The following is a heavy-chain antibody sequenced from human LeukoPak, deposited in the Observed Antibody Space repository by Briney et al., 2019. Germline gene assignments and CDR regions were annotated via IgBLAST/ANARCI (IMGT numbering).Heavy chain of an antibody. V-gene: IGHV3-11*03. CDR2: ITSRSTYT. CDR1: GFTFSNFY. J-gene: IGHJ4*02. D-gene: IGHD6-13*01. CDR3: ASGAAAGAFDY. Sequence: GGSLRLSCAASGFTFSNFYMSWPRQAPGKGLECVSYITSRSTYTNYADSVKGRFTISRDNAKNSLYLQMNSLRAEDTAVYYCASGAAAGAFDYWGQGTLVTVSS.